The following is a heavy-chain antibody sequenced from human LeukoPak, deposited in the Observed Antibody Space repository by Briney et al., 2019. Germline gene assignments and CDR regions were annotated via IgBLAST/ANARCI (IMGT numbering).Heavy chain of an antibody. CDR2: MNPNSGNT. CDR1: GYTFTSYD. Sequence: ASVKVSCKXSGYTFTSYDINWVRQATGQGLEWMGWMNPNSGNTGYAQKFQGRVTITRNTSISTAYMELSSLRSEDTAVYYCARVPRGRSAGSGYYYGFDYWGQGTLVTVSS. V-gene: IGHV1-8*03. CDR3: ARVPRGRSAGSGYYYGFDY. D-gene: IGHD3-22*01. J-gene: IGHJ4*02.